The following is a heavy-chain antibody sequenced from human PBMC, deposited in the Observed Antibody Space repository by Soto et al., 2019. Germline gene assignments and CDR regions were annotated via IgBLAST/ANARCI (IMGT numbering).Heavy chain of an antibody. D-gene: IGHD6-19*01. CDR3: ASGWYVGMDV. J-gene: IGHJ6*02. CDR2: ISAYNGNT. Sequence: GASVKSCKASGYTFTSYGISCVRQAPGQGLEWMGWISAYNGNTNYAQKFQGRVTMTEDTSTDTAYMELSSLRSEDTAVYYCASGWYVGMDVWGQGTTVTVSS. CDR1: GYTFTSYG. V-gene: IGHV1-18*01.